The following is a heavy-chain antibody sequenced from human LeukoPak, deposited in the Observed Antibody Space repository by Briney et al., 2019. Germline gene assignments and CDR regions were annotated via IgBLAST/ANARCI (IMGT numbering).Heavy chain of an antibody. CDR3: ARPSTSEMDTVYGMDV. V-gene: IGHV5-51*01. Sequence: GESLKISCKGSGYSFTSYWIGWVRQMPGKGLEWMGIIYPGDSDTRYSPSFQGPVTISADKSISTAYLQWSSLKASDTAMYYCARPSTSEMDTVYGMDVWGQGTTVTVSS. D-gene: IGHD5-24*01. CDR1: GYSFTSYW. J-gene: IGHJ6*02. CDR2: IYPGDSDT.